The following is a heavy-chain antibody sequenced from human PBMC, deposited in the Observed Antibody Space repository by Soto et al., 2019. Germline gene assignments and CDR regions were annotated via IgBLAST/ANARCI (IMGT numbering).Heavy chain of an antibody. V-gene: IGHV4-4*07. CDR2: VYSSGTT. J-gene: IGHJ4*02. CDR1: GGSINSYW. Sequence: PSETLSLTCSVSGGSINSYWWSWIRQPAGKGLEWIGRVYSSGTTDYNPSLNSRATMSVETSKNQFSLKLSSVTAADTAVYYCARDIGSFAYGEGYWGQGTLGTDSS. CDR3: ARDIGSFAYGEGY. D-gene: IGHD3-10*01.